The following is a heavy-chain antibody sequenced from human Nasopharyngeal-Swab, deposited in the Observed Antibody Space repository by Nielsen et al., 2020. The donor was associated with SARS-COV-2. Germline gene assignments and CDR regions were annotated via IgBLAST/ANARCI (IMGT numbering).Heavy chain of an antibody. V-gene: IGHV4-59*11. J-gene: IGHJ3*02. CDR2: IYCSGTT. CDR1: GGSISSHY. Sequence: SETLSLTCSVSGGSISSHYWSWIRQPPGKGLEWIGYIYCSGTTNYSPSLKSRVTISLDTSKTHFSLKVVSVTAADTAMYYCARVGGLGNDNKEAFDIWGQGIMVTVSS. D-gene: IGHD1-1*01. CDR3: ARVGGLGNDNKEAFDI.